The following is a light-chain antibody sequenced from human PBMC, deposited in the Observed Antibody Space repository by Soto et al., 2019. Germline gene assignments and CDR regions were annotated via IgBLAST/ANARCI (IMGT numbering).Light chain of an antibody. Sequence: EIVMTQSPATLSVSPGETATLPCRASQSVAGNLAWYQQKPGQPPRLLIYDASNRATGIPARFSGSGSGTDFTLTISSLEPEDFAVYYCQQRSNWFTFGGGTKV. CDR3: QQRSNWFT. CDR2: DAS. J-gene: IGKJ4*01. CDR1: QSVAGN. V-gene: IGKV3-11*01.